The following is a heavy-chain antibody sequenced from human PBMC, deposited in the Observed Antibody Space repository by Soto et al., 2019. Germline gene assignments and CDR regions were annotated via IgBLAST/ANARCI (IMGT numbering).Heavy chain of an antibody. CDR1: GFTFTNVA. D-gene: IGHD1-1*01. CDR3: AKLYWNPRYFDY. CDR2: ITDSGGST. V-gene: IGHV3-23*01. Sequence: GGSLRLSGSASGFTFTNVAMTWVRQAPGKGLEWVSTITDSGGSTDYADSVKGRFTISRDNSKSTLYLQMNNLRADDTAVYYCAKLYWNPRYFDYWGQGARVTVSS. J-gene: IGHJ4*02.